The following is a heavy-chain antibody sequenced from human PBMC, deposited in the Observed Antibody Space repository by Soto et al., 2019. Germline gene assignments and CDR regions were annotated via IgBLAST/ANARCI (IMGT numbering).Heavy chain of an antibody. V-gene: IGHV1-69*01. Sequence: QVQLVQSGAEVKKPGSSVKVSCKASGGTFSSYAISWVRQAPGQGLEWMGGIIPIFGTANYAQKFQGRVTITADESTSTAYMELSSLRSEDTAVYYCARDPTYYDSSGYYLVHAFDIWGQGTMVTVSS. CDR2: IIPIFGTA. D-gene: IGHD3-22*01. CDR1: GGTFSSYA. J-gene: IGHJ3*02. CDR3: ARDPTYYDSSGYYLVHAFDI.